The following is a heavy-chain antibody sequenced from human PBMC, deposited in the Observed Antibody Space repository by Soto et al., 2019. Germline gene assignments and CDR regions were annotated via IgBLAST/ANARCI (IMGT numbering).Heavy chain of an antibody. CDR2: ISSRSYTI. V-gene: IGHV3-48*02. D-gene: IGHD6-6*01. CDR3: ARGGSSSHTGTDV. CDR1: GFTFSTYS. J-gene: IGHJ6*02. Sequence: EVQLVESGGGLVQPGGSLRLSCAASGFTFSTYSMNWVRQAPGKGLEWVSYISSRSYTIYYVDSVKGRFTISRDNAKNSLYLQMNSLRDEDTAVYYCARGGSSSHTGTDVWGQGTTVTVSS.